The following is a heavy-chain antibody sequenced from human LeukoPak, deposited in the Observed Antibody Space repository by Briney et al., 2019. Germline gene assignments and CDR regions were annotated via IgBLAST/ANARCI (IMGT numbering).Heavy chain of an antibody. CDR1: GFTFSDAW. V-gene: IGHV3-15*01. CDR3: TADMPASSRASDY. Sequence: PGGSLRLSCAASGFTFSDAWMSWVRQAPGMGLGWVGRIKSKTDGGTTDYAAPVKGRFTISRDDSKTTLYLQINSLKTEDTAVYYCTADMPASSRASDYWGQGTLVTVSS. D-gene: IGHD2-15*01. CDR2: IKSKTDGGTT. J-gene: IGHJ4*02.